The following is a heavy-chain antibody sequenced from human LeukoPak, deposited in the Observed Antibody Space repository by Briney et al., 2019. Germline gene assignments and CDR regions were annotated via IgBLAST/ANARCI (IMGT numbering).Heavy chain of an antibody. V-gene: IGHV7-4-1*02. CDR2: IHPTTGNP. D-gene: IGHD3-16*02. CDR1: GYTFTSYA. J-gene: IGHJ4*02. Sequence: AASVKVSCKASGYTFTSYAMNWVRQAPGQGLEFMGWIHPTTGNPAYAQGFSGRFVFSLDTSVTTTYLQINDLKAEDTAVYFCARALDSLGGLSLPDYWGQGTLVTVSS. CDR3: ARALDSLGGLSLPDY.